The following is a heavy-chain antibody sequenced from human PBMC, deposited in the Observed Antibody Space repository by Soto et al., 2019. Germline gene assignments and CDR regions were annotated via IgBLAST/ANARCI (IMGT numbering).Heavy chain of an antibody. CDR1: GFPFNNYA. V-gene: IGHV3-30*18. D-gene: IGHD3-16*01. Sequence: QVQLVESGGGVVQPGTSLRLSCAASGFPFNNYAMHWVRQRPGKGLDWVAVISYDGSNSYYSDSVKGRFTVSRDRSKNTLSLQMNSLRVEDTAVDYCAKGILSATFAPYAMNVWGQGTTVTVSS. CDR2: ISYDGSNS. J-gene: IGHJ6*02. CDR3: AKGILSATFAPYAMNV.